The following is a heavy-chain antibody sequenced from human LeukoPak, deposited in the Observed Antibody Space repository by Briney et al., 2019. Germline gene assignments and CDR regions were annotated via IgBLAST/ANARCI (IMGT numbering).Heavy chain of an antibody. CDR3: ATYSGPAAVPRYFQH. V-gene: IGHV4-39*01. Sequence: SETLSLTCTVSVGSISSFSYYWGWLRHPPGKGLDWFGNFYYSGSTYYNPSLKSRVTISVDTSKNQFSLKLSSVTVADTAVYYCATYSGPAAVPRYFQHWGQGTLVTVSS. J-gene: IGHJ1*01. CDR1: VGSISSFSYY. CDR2: FYYSGST. D-gene: IGHD2-2*02.